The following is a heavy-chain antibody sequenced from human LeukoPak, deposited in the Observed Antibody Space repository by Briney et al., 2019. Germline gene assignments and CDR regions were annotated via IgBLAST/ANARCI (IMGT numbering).Heavy chain of an antibody. Sequence: SETLSLTCTVSGGSISSYYWSWIRQPPGKGLEWIAYVSDIGSINYNPSLKSRVTISLDTSKNQFSLKLSSVSAADTAVYYCAGHHPRNTVDFWGQGTLVTVSS. V-gene: IGHV4-59*08. CDR1: GGSISSYY. J-gene: IGHJ4*02. CDR3: AGHHPRNTVDF. CDR2: VSDIGSI. D-gene: IGHD2/OR15-2a*01.